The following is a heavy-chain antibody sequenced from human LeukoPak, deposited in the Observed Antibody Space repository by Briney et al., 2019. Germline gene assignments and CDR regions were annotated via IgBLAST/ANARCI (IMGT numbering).Heavy chain of an antibody. CDR2: VNWKGGST. CDR1: GFTFDDYA. V-gene: IGHV3-20*04. Sequence: GGSLRLSCAAPGFTFDDYAMTWVRQPPGKGLEWVSTVNWKGGSTSYADCVKGRFTICRHNAKNSLYLQMSSLRADDTAFYYCARGGTVTTFDYWGQGTLVTVSS. CDR3: ARGGTVTTFDY. D-gene: IGHD4-11*01. J-gene: IGHJ4*02.